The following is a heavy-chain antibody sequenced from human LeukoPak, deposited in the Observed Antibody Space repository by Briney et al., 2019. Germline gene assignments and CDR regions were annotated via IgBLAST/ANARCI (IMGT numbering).Heavy chain of an antibody. CDR1: RYTFTSYD. D-gene: IGHD3-10*01. CDR2: MNPNTGRT. J-gene: IGHJ4*02. CDR3: ARLSQTPDYYTLGGYYYLGY. Sequence: ASVTVSCKASRYTFTSYDINWVREAAGHGLEWMGWMNPNTGRTGYAQKFQGRIIMTRDTSINTAYMELTNLRSEDTAIYYCARLSQTPDYYTLGGYYYLGYWGQGTPVTVSS. V-gene: IGHV1-8*01.